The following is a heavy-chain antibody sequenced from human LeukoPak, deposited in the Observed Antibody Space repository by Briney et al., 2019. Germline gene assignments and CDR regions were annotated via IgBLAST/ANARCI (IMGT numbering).Heavy chain of an antibody. D-gene: IGHD3-16*02. Sequence: PSETLSLTCTVSGGSISSYYWSWIRQPAGKGLEWIGRIYTSGSTNYNPSLKSRVTISVDTSKNQFSLKLSSVTAADTAVYYCAGHGVNYDYVWGSYRSRKFNWFDPWGQGTLVTVSS. CDR1: GGSISSYY. CDR3: AGHGVNYDYVWGSYRSRKFNWFDP. J-gene: IGHJ5*02. CDR2: IYTSGST. V-gene: IGHV4-4*07.